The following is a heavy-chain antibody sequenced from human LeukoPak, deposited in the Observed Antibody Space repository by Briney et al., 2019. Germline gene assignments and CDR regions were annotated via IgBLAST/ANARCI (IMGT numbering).Heavy chain of an antibody. CDR3: ARLGYDSSGDFDY. D-gene: IGHD3-22*01. CDR1: GGSFSGYY. V-gene: IGHV4-34*01. CDR2: INHSGST. J-gene: IGHJ4*02. Sequence: SETLSLTCAVYGGSFSGYYWSWIRQPPGKGLEWIGEINHSGSTNYNPSLKSRVTISVDTSKNQFSLKLSSVTAADTAVYYCARLGYDSSGDFDYWGQGTLVTVSS.